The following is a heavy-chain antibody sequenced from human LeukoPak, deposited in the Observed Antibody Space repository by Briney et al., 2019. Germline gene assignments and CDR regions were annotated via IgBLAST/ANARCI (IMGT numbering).Heavy chain of an antibody. CDR1: GGSISSYY. Sequence: SETLSLTCTVSGGSISSYYWSWIRQPPGKGLEWIAYIYNSGTTNYNPSLKSRVTISVDTSKNQFFLKLSSVTAADTGVYYCARFPGIAVAEYDHWGQGTLVTVSS. CDR2: IYNSGTT. CDR3: ARFPGIAVAEYDH. D-gene: IGHD6-19*01. V-gene: IGHV4-59*01. J-gene: IGHJ4*02.